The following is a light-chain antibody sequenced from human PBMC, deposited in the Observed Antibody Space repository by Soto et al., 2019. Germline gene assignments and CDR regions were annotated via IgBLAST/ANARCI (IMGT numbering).Light chain of an antibody. Sequence: IVKTQSPATLSVSPGERATLSCRASQSVSSNLAWYQQKPGQAPRLLIYGASTRATGIPARFSGSGSGTEFTLTISSLQSEDFAVYYCQQYNNWLSTFGGGTKVEIK. CDR1: QSVSSN. CDR3: QQYNNWLST. J-gene: IGKJ4*01. V-gene: IGKV3-15*01. CDR2: GAS.